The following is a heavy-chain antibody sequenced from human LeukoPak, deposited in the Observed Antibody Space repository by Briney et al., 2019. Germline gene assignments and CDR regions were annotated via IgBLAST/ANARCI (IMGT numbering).Heavy chain of an antibody. J-gene: IGHJ5*02. V-gene: IGHV1-18*01. CDR3: ATDNSVRDEAWWFNP. CDR2: ISAYNGDT. CDR1: GYTFTSYG. Sequence: GASVKVSCKASGYTFTSYGINWVRQAPGQGLEWMGWISAYNGDTNCAQKLQGRVTMTTDTSTSTAYMELRSLRSDDTAVYYCATDNSVRDEAWWFNPWGQGTLVTVSS. D-gene: IGHD5-24*01.